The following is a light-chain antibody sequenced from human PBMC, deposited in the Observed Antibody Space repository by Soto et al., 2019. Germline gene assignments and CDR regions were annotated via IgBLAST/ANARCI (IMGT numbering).Light chain of an antibody. CDR1: QRVLFRSNNKNY. V-gene: IGKV4-1*01. Sequence: DIVMTQSPDSLAVSLGERATINCKSSQRVLFRSNNKNYLAWYQQTPGQPPKLLIYWASTREYGVPDRFCGSVSGTDFALTISSLQAEDVALCSCQQSYSLPLIFGGGTKVDIK. J-gene: IGKJ4*01. CDR3: QQSYSLPLI. CDR2: WAS.